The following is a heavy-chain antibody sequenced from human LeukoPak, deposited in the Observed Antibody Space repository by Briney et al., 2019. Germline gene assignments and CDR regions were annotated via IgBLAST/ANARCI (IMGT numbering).Heavy chain of an antibody. V-gene: IGHV3-48*03. CDR3: AKTYYYDSSGYYLPDYYYYYMDV. J-gene: IGHJ6*03. CDR1: GFTFSSYE. Sequence: PGGSLRLSCAASGFTFSSYEMNWVRQAPGKGLEWVSYISSSGSTIYYADSVKGRFTISRDNAKNSLYLQMNSLRAEDTAVYYCAKTYYYDSSGYYLPDYYYYYMDVWGQGTMVTVSS. D-gene: IGHD3-22*01. CDR2: ISSSGSTI.